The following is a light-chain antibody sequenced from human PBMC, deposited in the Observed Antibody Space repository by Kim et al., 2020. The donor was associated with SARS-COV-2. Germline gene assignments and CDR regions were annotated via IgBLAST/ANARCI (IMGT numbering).Light chain of an antibody. CDR1: RSITTTY. CDR2: GAS. CDR3: QQYDSSPWT. V-gene: IGKV3-20*01. Sequence: PGERATRSCRARRSITTTYSAWYQQKPGQAPRLLIYGASSRATGIPDRFSGSGSGADFTLTITRLEPEDFAVYYCQQYDSSPWTFGQGTKVDIK. J-gene: IGKJ1*01.